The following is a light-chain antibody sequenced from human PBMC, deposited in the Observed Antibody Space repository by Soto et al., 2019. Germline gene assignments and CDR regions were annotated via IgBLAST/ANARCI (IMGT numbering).Light chain of an antibody. CDR3: QQRSTLFT. J-gene: IGKJ3*01. CDR2: DAS. V-gene: IGKV3-11*01. CDR1: QSVSSY. Sequence: EIVLTQSPATLSLSPGERATLSCRASQSVSSYLAWYQQKPGQAPRLLIYDASNRATGIPARFSGSGSGTDFTITISSLEPEDFAVYYCQQRSTLFTFGPGTNVDIK.